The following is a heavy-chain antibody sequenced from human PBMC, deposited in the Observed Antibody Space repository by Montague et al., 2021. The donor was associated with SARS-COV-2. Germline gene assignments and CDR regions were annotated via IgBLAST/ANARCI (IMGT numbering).Heavy chain of an antibody. CDR3: AHRYYSGSGSSVCGFIEY. Sequence: PALVKPTQTLTLTCTFSGFSLSTDGVGVGWIRQPPGKALEWLALIYWDDDKRYRPGLQSRLTITKGTSENQVVLTMTNMDPVDTATYYCAHRYYSGSGSSVCGFIEYLGQRTMVTVTS. J-gene: IGHJ4*02. CDR2: IYWDDDK. V-gene: IGHV2-5*02. CDR1: GFSLSTDGVG. D-gene: IGHD3-10*01.